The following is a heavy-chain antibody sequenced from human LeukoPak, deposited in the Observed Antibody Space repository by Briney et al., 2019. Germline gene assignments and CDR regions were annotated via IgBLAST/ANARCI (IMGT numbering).Heavy chain of an antibody. D-gene: IGHD3-10*01. CDR1: GGSISSGSYY. J-gene: IGHJ4*02. V-gene: IGHV4-61*02. CDR2: IYTSGST. Sequence: SETLSLTCTVSGGSISSGSYYWSWIRQPAGKGLEWIGRIYTSGSTNYNPSLKSRVTISVDTSKNQFSLKLNSVTAADTAVYYCATYADYGSGRTNWGQGTLVTVSS. CDR3: ATYADYGSGRTN.